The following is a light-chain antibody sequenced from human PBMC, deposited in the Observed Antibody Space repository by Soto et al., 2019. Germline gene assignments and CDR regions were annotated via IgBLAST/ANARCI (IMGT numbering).Light chain of an antibody. Sequence: EIVMTQSPATPSLSPGERATLSCRASQSVSSRALSWYQQKPGQAPRLLIYVASSRATGIPARFSGSGSGTDFTLTISSLQPEDFAVYYCQQDFTLPYTFGQGTKLEIK. CDR2: VAS. CDR3: QQDFTLPYT. V-gene: IGKV3D-7*01. CDR1: QSVSSRA. J-gene: IGKJ2*01.